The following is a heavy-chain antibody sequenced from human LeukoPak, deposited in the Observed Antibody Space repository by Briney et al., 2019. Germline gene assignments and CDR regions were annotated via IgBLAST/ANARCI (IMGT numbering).Heavy chain of an antibody. J-gene: IGHJ4*02. V-gene: IGHV3-23*01. CDR1: GFNFGSYS. Sequence: GGSLRLSCAASGFNFGSYSMTWVRQAPGKGLEWVSVISADSATTFYADSVKGRLTISRDNSKNTLYLQMNSLRAEDTAVYYCARVVDHDYGDYCLDYWGQGTLVTVSS. CDR3: ARVVDHDYGDYCLDY. CDR2: ISADSATT. D-gene: IGHD4-17*01.